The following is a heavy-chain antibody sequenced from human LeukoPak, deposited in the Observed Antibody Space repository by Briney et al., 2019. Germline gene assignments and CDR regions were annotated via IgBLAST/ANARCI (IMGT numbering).Heavy chain of an antibody. CDR1: GFTFSGNW. V-gene: IGHV3-7*05. CDR3: SRYFSADSGTYYRSFDY. CDR2: IKEDGSEK. D-gene: IGHD1-26*01. Sequence: PGGSLRLSCAVSGFTFSGNWMSWVRQAPGKGLEWVANIKEDGSEKNYVDSVKGRFTISRDNAKNSLYLQMNSLRAEDTAVYYCSRYFSADSGTYYRSFDYWGQGTLVTVSS. J-gene: IGHJ4*02.